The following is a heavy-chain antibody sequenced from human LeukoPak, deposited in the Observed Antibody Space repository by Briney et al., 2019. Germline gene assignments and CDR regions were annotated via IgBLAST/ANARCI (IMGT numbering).Heavy chain of an antibody. V-gene: IGHV3-53*04. CDR1: GFTVSSYY. D-gene: IGHD2-15*01. J-gene: IGHJ3*02. CDR2: IYSGGST. CDR3: ARDCSGGSCYSLNGAFDI. Sequence: PGGSLRLSCAASGFTVSSYYMSWVRQAPGKGLEWVSVIYSGGSTYYADSVKGRFTISRHNSKNTLYLQMNSLRAEDTAVYYCARDCSGGSCYSLNGAFDIWGQGTMVTVSS.